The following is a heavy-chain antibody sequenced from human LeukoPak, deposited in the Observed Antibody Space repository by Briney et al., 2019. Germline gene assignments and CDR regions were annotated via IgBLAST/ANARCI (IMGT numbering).Heavy chain of an antibody. CDR2: INPNSGGT. CDR3: ARSLPSWPASMYYFDY. J-gene: IGHJ4*02. D-gene: IGHD2-2*01. Sequence: ASVKVSCKASGYTLTGYYMHWVRQAPGQGLEWMGQINPNSGGTNYAQKFQGRVTMTRDTSISTAYMELSRLRSDDTAVYYCARSLPSWPASMYYFDYWGQGTLVTVSS. CDR1: GYTLTGYY. V-gene: IGHV1-2*06.